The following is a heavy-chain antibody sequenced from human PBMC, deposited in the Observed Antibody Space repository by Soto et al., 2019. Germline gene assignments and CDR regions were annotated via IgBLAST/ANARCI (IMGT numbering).Heavy chain of an antibody. J-gene: IGHJ4*01. CDR2: IYYSVRT. Sequence: PSETLSLTCTVSGGSIRDYFWTWIRQPPGKGLEWIGYIYYSVRTNYNPSLKSRVYISVDTSKNHFSLQLRSVTAADTAVYYCARVGGDDFGDSGGFEYWGEG. CDR3: ARVGGDDFGDSGGFEY. V-gene: IGHV4-59*01. D-gene: IGHD4-17*01. CDR1: GGSIRDYF.